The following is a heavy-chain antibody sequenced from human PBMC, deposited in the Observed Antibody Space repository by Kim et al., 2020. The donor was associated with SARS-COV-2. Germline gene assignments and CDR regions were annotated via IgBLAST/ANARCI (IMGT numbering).Heavy chain of an antibody. Sequence: KFQGRVTMTRDTSTSTVYMELSSLRSGDTAVYYCARRSSGSYFVYAFDIWGQGTMVTVSS. J-gene: IGHJ3*02. D-gene: IGHD1-26*01. V-gene: IGHV1-46*01. CDR3: ARRSSGSYFVYAFDI.